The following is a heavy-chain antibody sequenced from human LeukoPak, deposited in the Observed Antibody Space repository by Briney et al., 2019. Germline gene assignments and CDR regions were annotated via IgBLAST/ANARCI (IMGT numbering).Heavy chain of an antibody. Sequence: GGSLRLSCAASGFTFTDYAIHWVRQAPGKGLEWVAVISYDGSNKYYADSVKGRFTISRDNSKNTLYLQMNTLRAEDTAVYYCARRVAGGYYYDYWGQGTLVTVSS. J-gene: IGHJ4*02. CDR3: ARRVAGGYYYDY. D-gene: IGHD3-10*01. CDR1: GFTFTDYA. CDR2: ISYDGSNK. V-gene: IGHV3-30*14.